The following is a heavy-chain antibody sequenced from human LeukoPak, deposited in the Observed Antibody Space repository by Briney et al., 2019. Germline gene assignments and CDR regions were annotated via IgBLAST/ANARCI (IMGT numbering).Heavy chain of an antibody. Sequence: PGRSLRLSCAASGFTFSSYGMHWVRQAPGKGLEWVAFIRYDGSNKYYADSVKGRFTISRDNSKNTLYLQMNSLRAEDTAVYYCAKEGSPLRVYGDYVVPFDYWGQGTLVTVSS. CDR3: AKEGSPLRVYGDYVVPFDY. CDR1: GFTFSSYG. CDR2: IRYDGSNK. D-gene: IGHD4-17*01. J-gene: IGHJ4*02. V-gene: IGHV3-30*02.